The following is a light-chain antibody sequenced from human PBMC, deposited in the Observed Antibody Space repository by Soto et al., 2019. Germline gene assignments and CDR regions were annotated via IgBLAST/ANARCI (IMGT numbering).Light chain of an antibody. J-gene: IGLJ1*01. V-gene: IGLV2-14*01. CDR3: LSKKSSISYG. Sequence: QSALTQPASVSGSPGQSITISCTGTTSDGVGYNYVPWYQQHPGKVPKLLIHEVSNRPSGVSHRFSGSKSGNTASLTISGLQAEDEADHYCLSKKSSISYGFGTGPKVTVL. CDR2: EVS. CDR1: TSDGVGYNY.